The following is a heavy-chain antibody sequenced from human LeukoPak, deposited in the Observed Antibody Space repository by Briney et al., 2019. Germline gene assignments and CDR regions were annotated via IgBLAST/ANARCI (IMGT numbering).Heavy chain of an antibody. CDR1: GYTFTSYD. J-gene: IGHJ4*02. CDR3: ARGRGSSWYSPSGGDFDY. Sequence: ASVKVSCKASGYTFTSYDINWVRQATGQGLEWMGWMNPNSGNTGYAQKFQGRVTMTRNTSISTAYMELSSLRSEDTAVYYCARGRGSSWYSPSGGDFDYWGQGTLVTVSS. V-gene: IGHV1-8*01. CDR2: MNPNSGNT. D-gene: IGHD6-13*01.